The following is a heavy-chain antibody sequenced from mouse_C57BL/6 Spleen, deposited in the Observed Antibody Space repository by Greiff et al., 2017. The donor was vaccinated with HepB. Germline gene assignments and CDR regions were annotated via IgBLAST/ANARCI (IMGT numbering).Heavy chain of an antibody. CDR2: IDPSDSYT. CDR3: ARSGSNYERRFAY. V-gene: IGHV1-59*01. J-gene: IGHJ3*01. CDR1: GYTFTSYW. Sequence: QVQLQQPGAELVRPGTSVKLSCKASGYTFTSYWMHWVKQRPGQGLEWIGVIDPSDSYTNYNQKFKGKATLTVDTSSSTAYMQRSSLTSEDAAVYYCARSGSNYERRFAYWGQGTLVTVSA. D-gene: IGHD2-5*01.